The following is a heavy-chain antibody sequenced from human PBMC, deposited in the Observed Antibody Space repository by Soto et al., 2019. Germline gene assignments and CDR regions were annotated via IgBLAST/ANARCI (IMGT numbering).Heavy chain of an antibody. Sequence: QITLKESGPTLVKPTQTLTLTCTFSGFSLSTSGVGVGWIRQPPGKALEWLALIYWDDDKRYSPSLKSRLTITKDTSKNQVVLTMTNMDPVDTATYYCAHRGGDYVGTDWFDPWGQGTLVTVSS. CDR2: IYWDDDK. CDR3: AHRGGDYVGTDWFDP. D-gene: IGHD4-17*01. J-gene: IGHJ5*02. V-gene: IGHV2-5*02. CDR1: GFSLSTSGVG.